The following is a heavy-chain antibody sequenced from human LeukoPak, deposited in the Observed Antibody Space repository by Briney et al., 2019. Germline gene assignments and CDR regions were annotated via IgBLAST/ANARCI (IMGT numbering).Heavy chain of an antibody. D-gene: IGHD1-26*01. CDR2: ISWNSGSI. CDR1: GFTFDDYA. J-gene: IGHJ3*02. Sequence: PGGSLRLSCAASGFTFDDYAMHWVRQAPGKGLEWVSGISWNSGSIGYADSVKGRFTISRDNAKNSLYLQMNSLRAEDTALYYCXXDILXVGATXFDXFDIWGQGTMVTVSS. V-gene: IGHV3-9*01. CDR3: XXDILXVGATXFDXFDI.